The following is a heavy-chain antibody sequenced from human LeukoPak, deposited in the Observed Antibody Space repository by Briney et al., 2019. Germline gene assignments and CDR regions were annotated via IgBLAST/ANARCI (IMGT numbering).Heavy chain of an antibody. J-gene: IGHJ6*03. D-gene: IGHD3-9*01. V-gene: IGHV4-38-2*02. CDR1: GYSINSGYY. CDR2: IYQSGNT. Sequence: SETLSLTCTVSGYSINSGYYWGWIRQPPGKGLEWIGSIYQSGNTYYNPSLRSRVTISVDTSKNQFSLKLSSVTAADTAVYYCARHYSIRGGRAGYSQWRPYYYMDVWGKGTTVTISS. CDR3: ARHYSIRGGRAGYSQWRPYYYMDV.